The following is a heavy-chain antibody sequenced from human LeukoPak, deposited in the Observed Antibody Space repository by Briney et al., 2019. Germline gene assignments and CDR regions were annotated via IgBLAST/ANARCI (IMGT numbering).Heavy chain of an antibody. D-gene: IGHD6-13*01. V-gene: IGHV6-1*01. CDR2: TYYRSKWYN. CDR3: AREDSIAAAGDYYYGMDV. Sequence: SQTLSLTCAISGDSFSSNSAAWNWIRQSPSRGLEWLGRTYYRSKWYNDYAVSVKSRITINPDTSKNQFSLQLNSVTPEDTAVYYCAREDSIAAAGDYYYGMDVWGQGTTVTVSS. CDR1: GDSFSSNSAA. J-gene: IGHJ6*02.